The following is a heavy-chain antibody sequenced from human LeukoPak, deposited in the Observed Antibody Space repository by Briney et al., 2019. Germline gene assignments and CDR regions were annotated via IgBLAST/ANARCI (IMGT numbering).Heavy chain of an antibody. V-gene: IGHV4-34*01. J-gene: IGHJ4*02. CDR3: ARPGGGPIR. Sequence: TSETLSLTCAVYGGSFSGYYWSWIRHPPGKGLEWIGEINHSGTTNYNPSLKSRVTISVDTSKNQFSLKLTSVTAADTAIYYCARPGGGPIRWGQGTLVTVSS. CDR1: GGSFSGYY. D-gene: IGHD2-15*01. CDR2: INHSGTT.